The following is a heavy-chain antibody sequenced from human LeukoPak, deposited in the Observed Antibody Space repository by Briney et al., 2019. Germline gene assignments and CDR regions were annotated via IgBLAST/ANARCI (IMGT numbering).Heavy chain of an antibody. CDR1: GYTFTSYD. D-gene: IGHD5-18*01. Sequence: GASVEVSCKASGYTFTSYDINWVRQATGQGLEWMGWMNPNSGNTGYAQRFQGRVTMTRNTSISTAYMGLSSLRSEDTAVYYCAGAMDTAMGDYWGQGTLVTVSS. V-gene: IGHV1-8*01. CDR3: AGAMDTAMGDY. J-gene: IGHJ4*02. CDR2: MNPNSGNT.